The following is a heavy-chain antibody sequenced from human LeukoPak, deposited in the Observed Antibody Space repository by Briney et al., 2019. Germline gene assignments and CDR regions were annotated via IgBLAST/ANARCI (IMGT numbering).Heavy chain of an antibody. V-gene: IGHV3-66*01. CDR2: IYGGDST. CDR3: ARDQAGEERDY. CDR1: GFTVSNNY. Sequence: PGGSLRLSCAASGFTVSNNYMSWVRQAPGKGLEWVSVIYGGDSTYYADSVKGRFTISRDDAKNSLYLQMNSLRVEDTAVYYCARDQAGEERDYWGQGTLVTVSS. D-gene: IGHD7-27*01. J-gene: IGHJ4*02.